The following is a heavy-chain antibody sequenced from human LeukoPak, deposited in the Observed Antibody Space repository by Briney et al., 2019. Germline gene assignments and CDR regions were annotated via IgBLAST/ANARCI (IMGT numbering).Heavy chain of an antibody. Sequence: GGSLRLSCAASGFTVSSNYMSWVRQAPGKGLEWVSVIYSGGSTYYADSVKGRFTISRDNSKNTLYLQMNSLRAEDTAVYYCAKDQGVMITFGGVIVSWGQGTLVTVSS. V-gene: IGHV3-66*01. CDR1: GFTVSSNY. CDR3: AKDQGVMITFGGVIVS. J-gene: IGHJ5*01. CDR2: IYSGGST. D-gene: IGHD3-16*01.